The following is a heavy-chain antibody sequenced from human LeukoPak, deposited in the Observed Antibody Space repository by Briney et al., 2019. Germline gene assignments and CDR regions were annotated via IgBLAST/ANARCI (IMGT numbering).Heavy chain of an antibody. J-gene: IGHJ4*02. CDR2: IDGGNGDT. Sequence: ASVKVSCKTSGYNFFKYAIHWVRQAPGQRFEWMGWIDGGNGDTRFSQKSQDRVSFTRDTFATTVYMELTSLRSEDTAVYYCARDQSRDIRVDFDYWGQGTLVIVSS. CDR3: ARDQSRDIRVDFDY. CDR1: GYNFFKYA. D-gene: IGHD5-24*01. V-gene: IGHV1-3*01.